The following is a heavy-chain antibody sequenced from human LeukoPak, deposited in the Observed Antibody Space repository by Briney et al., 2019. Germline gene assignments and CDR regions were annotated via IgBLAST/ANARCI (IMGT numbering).Heavy chain of an antibody. CDR3: ARDRRRVRGVITNWFDP. V-gene: IGHV1-2*02. CDR1: GYTFTGYY. J-gene: IGHJ5*02. Sequence: ASVKVSCKASGYTFTGYYMHWVRQAPGQGLEWMGWINPNSGGTNYAQKLQGRVTMTTDTSTSTAYMELRSLRSDDTAVYYCARDRRRVRGVITNWFDPWGQGTLVTVSS. D-gene: IGHD3-10*01. CDR2: INPNSGGT.